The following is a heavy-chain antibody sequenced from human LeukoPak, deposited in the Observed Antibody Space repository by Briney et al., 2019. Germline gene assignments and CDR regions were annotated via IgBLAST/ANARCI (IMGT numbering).Heavy chain of an antibody. V-gene: IGHV3-7*04. CDR2: IKQDGSEK. J-gene: IGHJ4*02. CDR1: GFTFSSYG. Sequence: PGGSLRLSCAASGFTFSSYGMSWVRQAPGKGLEWVANIKQDGSEKYYVDSVKGRFTISRDNAKNSPYLQMNSLRADDTGVYYCAGVRRVGPPGYWGQGTLVTVSS. CDR3: AGVRRVGPPGY.